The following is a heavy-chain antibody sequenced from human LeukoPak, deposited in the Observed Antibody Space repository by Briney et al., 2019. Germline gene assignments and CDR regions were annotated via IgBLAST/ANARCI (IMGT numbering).Heavy chain of an antibody. CDR2: TSGST. V-gene: IGHV4-4*07. Sequence: SETLSLTCTVSGGSINSFYWSWIRQPAGEGLEWIGRTSGSTNYNPSLKSRVTMSVDTSRNQFSLKLSSVTAADTAVYYCARDRGITTARGVPSWFDPWGQGTLVTVSS. D-gene: IGHD3-10*01. J-gene: IGHJ5*02. CDR3: ARDRGITTARGVPSWFDP. CDR1: GGSINSFY.